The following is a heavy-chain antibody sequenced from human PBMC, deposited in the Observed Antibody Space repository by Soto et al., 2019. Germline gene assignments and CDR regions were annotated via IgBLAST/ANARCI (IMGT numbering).Heavy chain of an antibody. V-gene: IGHV4-59*01. CDR2: IYYSGST. J-gene: IGHJ4*02. CDR1: GGSISSYY. CDR3: ARVKDRRDGYHYIHDY. Sequence: PSETLSLTCTVSGGSISSYYWSWIRQPPGKGLEWIGYIYYSGSTNYNPSLKSRVTISVDTSKNQFSLKLSSVTAADTAVYYCARVKDRRDGYHYIHDYWGQGTLVTVSS. D-gene: IGHD5-12*01.